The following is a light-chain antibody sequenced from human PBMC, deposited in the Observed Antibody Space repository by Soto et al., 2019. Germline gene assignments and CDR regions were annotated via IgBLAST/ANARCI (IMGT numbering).Light chain of an antibody. CDR1: SRDVGGYHY. CDR3: SSYTSSSHWL. J-gene: IGLJ3*02. CDR2: DVS. V-gene: IGLV2-14*01. Sequence: QSVLTQPASVSWSPGQSITISCTGTSRDVGGYHYVSWYQQHPGKAPKLMIYDVSNRPSGVSNRCSGSKSGNTASLPISWLEAEDEADYDCSSYTSSSHWLFGGGTKVT.